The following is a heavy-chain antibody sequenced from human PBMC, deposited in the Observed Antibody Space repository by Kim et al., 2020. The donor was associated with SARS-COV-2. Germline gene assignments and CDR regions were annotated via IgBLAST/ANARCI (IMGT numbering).Heavy chain of an antibody. Sequence: ASVKVSCKASGYTFTSYDINWVRQATGQGLEWMGWMNPNSGNTGYAQKFQGRVTMTRNTSISTAYMELSSLRSEDTAVYYCARVTWIQKYNWFDPWGQGTLVTVSS. CDR2: MNPNSGNT. CDR1: GYTFTSYD. CDR3: ARVTWIQKYNWFDP. J-gene: IGHJ5*02. V-gene: IGHV1-8*01. D-gene: IGHD5-18*01.